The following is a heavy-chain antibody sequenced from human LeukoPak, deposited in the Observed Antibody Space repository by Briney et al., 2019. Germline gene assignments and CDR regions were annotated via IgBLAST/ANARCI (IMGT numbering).Heavy chain of an antibody. CDR1: GGSISSSSAY. D-gene: IGHD5-18*01. Sequence: KPSETLSLTCTVSGGSISSSSAYWGWIRQPPGKGLEWIGSIYYSKNTYYNPSLKSRVTISADTSKNQFSLTLGSVSATDTAVYSCVSPRGFSYGYFDYWGQGTLVTVSS. CDR2: IYYSKNT. V-gene: IGHV4-39*01. J-gene: IGHJ4*02. CDR3: VSPRGFSYGYFDY.